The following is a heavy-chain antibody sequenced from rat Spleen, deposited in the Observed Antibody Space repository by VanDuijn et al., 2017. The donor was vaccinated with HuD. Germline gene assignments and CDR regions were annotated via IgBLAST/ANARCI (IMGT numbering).Heavy chain of an antibody. J-gene: IGHJ2*01. CDR2: IWNTGGS. Sequence: VQLKESGPGLVQPSQTLSLTCTVAGFSLTAYNVHWVRQPPGKGLEWMGIIWNTGGSRYNSALTSRLSISKDTSKSQVFLKMNSLQTEDTAMYFCARGGTIAAIFDYWGQGVMVTVSS. CDR1: GFSLTAYN. CDR3: ARGGTIAAIFDY. D-gene: IGHD1-2*01. V-gene: IGHV2-41*01.